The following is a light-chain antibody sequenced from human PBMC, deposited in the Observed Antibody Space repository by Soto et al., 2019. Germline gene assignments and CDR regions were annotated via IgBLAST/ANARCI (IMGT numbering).Light chain of an antibody. CDR1: QSISSSY. CDR3: LQYGTFPRT. CDR2: GAS. Sequence: EIVLTQSPGTLSFSPGERATPSCRASQSISSSYLAWYQQNAGQAPRLLIYGASSRATGIPDRFSGSGSGTDFTLTISRLEPEDFAVYYCLQYGTFPRTFGQGTKV. V-gene: IGKV3-20*01. J-gene: IGKJ1*01.